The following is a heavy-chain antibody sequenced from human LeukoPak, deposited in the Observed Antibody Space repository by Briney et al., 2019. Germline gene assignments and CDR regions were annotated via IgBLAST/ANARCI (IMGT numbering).Heavy chain of an antibody. D-gene: IGHD2-2*01. CDR2: IYHSGST. V-gene: IGHV4-38-2*01. CDR3: ARLQPDIVVVPAAGDY. Sequence: SETLSLTCAVSGYSISSGYYWGWIRQPPGKGLEWIGSIYHSGSTCYNPSLKSRVTISVDTSKNQFSLKLSSVTAADTAVYYCARLQPDIVVVPAAGDYWGQGTLVTVSS. CDR1: GYSISSGYY. J-gene: IGHJ4*02.